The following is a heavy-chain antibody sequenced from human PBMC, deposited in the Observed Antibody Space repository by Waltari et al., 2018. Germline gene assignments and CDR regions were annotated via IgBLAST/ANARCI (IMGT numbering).Heavy chain of an antibody. Sequence: QVQLVQSGAEVKKPGASVQVSCKASGYTFTSYYMHWVRQAPGQGLEWMGRINPRGGSTSYAQKFQGRVTMTRDTSTSTVYMELSSLRSEDTAVYYCARGSGGSYVVDYWGQGTLVTVSS. V-gene: IGHV1-46*01. J-gene: IGHJ4*02. D-gene: IGHD2-15*01. CDR3: ARGSGGSYVVDY. CDR1: GYTFTSYY. CDR2: INPRGGST.